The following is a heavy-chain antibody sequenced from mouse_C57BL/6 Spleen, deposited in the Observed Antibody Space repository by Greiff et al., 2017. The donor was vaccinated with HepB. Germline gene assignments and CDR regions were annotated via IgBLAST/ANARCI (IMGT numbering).Heavy chain of an antibody. V-gene: IGHV14-3*01. J-gene: IGHJ3*01. CDR3: APYYYGSSPAWFAY. Sequence: EVQLQHSVAELVRPGASVKLSCTASGFNIKNTYMHWVKQRPEQGLEWIGRIDPANGNTKYAPKFQGKATITADTSSNTAYLQLSSLTSEDTAIYYCAPYYYGSSPAWFAYWGQGTLVTVSA. D-gene: IGHD1-1*01. CDR2: IDPANGNT. CDR1: GFNIKNTY.